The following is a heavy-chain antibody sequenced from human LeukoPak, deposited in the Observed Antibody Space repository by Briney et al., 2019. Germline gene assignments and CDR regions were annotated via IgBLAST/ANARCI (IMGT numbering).Heavy chain of an antibody. Sequence: SETLSLTCAVYGVSFSGSFWIWIRPPPGKGLEWIGEINHIGSTNYNPSLKSGATLSVDTSENQFSQKLSSVTAADTAVYYCARDRSIVGAPFRDYWGQGTLVTVSS. J-gene: IGHJ4*02. CDR1: GVSFSGSF. CDR3: ARDRSIVGAPFRDY. V-gene: IGHV4-34*01. D-gene: IGHD1-26*01. CDR2: INHIGST.